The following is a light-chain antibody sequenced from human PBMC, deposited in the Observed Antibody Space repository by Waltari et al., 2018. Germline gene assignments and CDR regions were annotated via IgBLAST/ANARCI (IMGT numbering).Light chain of an antibody. CDR1: SSDVGGYNY. J-gene: IGLJ2*01. CDR3: SSYTSSSTVV. Sequence: QSALTQPASVSGSPGQSITIACTGTSSDVGGYNYVSWYQQHPGKAPKLMIYDVSNRPSGVSKRFSGSKSGNTASLTISGLQAEDEADYYCSSYTSSSTVVLGG. CDR2: DVS. V-gene: IGLV2-14*03.